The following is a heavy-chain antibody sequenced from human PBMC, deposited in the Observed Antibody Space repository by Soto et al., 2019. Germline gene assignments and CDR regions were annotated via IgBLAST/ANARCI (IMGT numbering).Heavy chain of an antibody. Sequence: QVQLVQSGAEVKKPGSSVKVSCKASGGTFSSYAISWVRQAPGQGLEWMGGIIPIFGTANYAQKFQGRVTITADESTSTAYMELSSLRSEDTAVYYCASRYCISTSCYDNWFDPWGQGTLVTVSS. D-gene: IGHD2-2*01. J-gene: IGHJ5*02. CDR1: GGTFSSYA. V-gene: IGHV1-69*12. CDR3: ASRYCISTSCYDNWFDP. CDR2: IIPIFGTA.